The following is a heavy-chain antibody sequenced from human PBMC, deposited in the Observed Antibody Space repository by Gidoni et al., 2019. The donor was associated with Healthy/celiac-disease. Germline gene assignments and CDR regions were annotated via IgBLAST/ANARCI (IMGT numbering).Heavy chain of an antibody. CDR1: GGSISSSSYY. Sequence: QLQLQESGPGLVKPSETLSLTCTVSGGSISSSSYYWGWIRQPPGKGLEWIGSIYYSGSTYYNPSLKSRVTISVDTSKNQFSLKLSSVTAADTAVYYCARFPEYYDFWSGYYESDYWGQGTLVTVSS. CDR3: ARFPEYYDFWSGYYESDY. CDR2: IYYSGST. D-gene: IGHD3-3*01. V-gene: IGHV4-39*01. J-gene: IGHJ4*02.